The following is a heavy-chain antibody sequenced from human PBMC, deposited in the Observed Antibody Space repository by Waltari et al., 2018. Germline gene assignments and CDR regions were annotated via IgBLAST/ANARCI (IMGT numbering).Heavy chain of an antibody. CDR1: GGTFXSYA. CDR3: AXXXGPHNXXXX. V-gene: IGHV1-69*13. CDR2: IIPIFGTA. J-gene: IGHJ5*02. D-gene: IGHD6-25*01. Sequence: QVQLXXXGAEVKKXXXSVKXSXKASGGTFXSYAISXVRQAPGQGLEWMGGIIPIFGTANYAXXXXXRVXITAXESTSTXYXELSSLRSXXXAVYXCAXXXGPHNXXXXWGQGTXXXXXS.